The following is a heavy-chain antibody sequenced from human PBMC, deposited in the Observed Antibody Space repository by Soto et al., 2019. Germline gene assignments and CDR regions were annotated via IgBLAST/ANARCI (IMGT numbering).Heavy chain of an antibody. CDR1: GGSISSGNNY. CDR2: IYYSGST. D-gene: IGHD3-22*01. V-gene: IGHV4-31*03. J-gene: IGHJ5*02. Sequence: QVQLQESGPGLVKPSQTLSLTCTVFGGSISSGNNYWSWIRQHPGKGLEWIGYIYYSGSTYYNPSLKSRVTISVDTSKNQYSLKLSSVTAADTAVYYCARTSYDSSGTAADPWGQGTLVTVSS. CDR3: ARTSYDSSGTAADP.